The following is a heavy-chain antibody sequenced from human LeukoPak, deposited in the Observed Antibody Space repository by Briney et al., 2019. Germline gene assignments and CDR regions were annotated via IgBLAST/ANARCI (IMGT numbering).Heavy chain of an antibody. Sequence: GGSLRLSCAASGFTFSSYAMSWVRQAPGKGLEWVSAISGSGGSTYYADSVKGRLTISRDNSKNTLYLQMNSLRAEDTAVYYCAKDPIASSSWHYFDYWGQGTLVTVSS. CDR1: GFTFSSYA. J-gene: IGHJ4*02. D-gene: IGHD6-13*01. CDR2: ISGSGGST. V-gene: IGHV3-23*01. CDR3: AKDPIASSSWHYFDY.